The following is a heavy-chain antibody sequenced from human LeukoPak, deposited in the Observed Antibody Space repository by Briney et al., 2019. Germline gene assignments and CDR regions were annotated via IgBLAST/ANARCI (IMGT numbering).Heavy chain of an antibody. CDR3: ARDGAGGLELGY. V-gene: IGHV1-2*02. D-gene: IGHD1-7*01. Sequence: ASVKVSCKASGYTFTGYYMHWVRQAPRQGLEWMGWINPNSGGTNYAQKFQGRVTMTRDTSISTAYMEPSRLRSDDTAVYYCARDGAGGLELGYWGQGTLVTVSS. CDR2: INPNSGGT. CDR1: GYTFTGYY. J-gene: IGHJ4*02.